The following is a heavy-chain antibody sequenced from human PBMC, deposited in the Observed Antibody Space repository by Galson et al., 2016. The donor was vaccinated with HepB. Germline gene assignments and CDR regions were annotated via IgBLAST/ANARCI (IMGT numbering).Heavy chain of an antibody. D-gene: IGHD1-26*01. CDR2: ISSSSRAI. CDR3: ASNRHPRGWDLGNWFDP. J-gene: IGHJ5*02. Sequence: SLRLSCAVSGFTFSTYGMDWVRQAPGKGLEWISYISSSSRAIYYADSVRGRFTISRDNAKNSPHLQMNSLRDDDTAVYYCASNRHPRGWDLGNWFDPWGQGTLVTVSS. CDR1: GFTFSTYG. V-gene: IGHV3-48*02.